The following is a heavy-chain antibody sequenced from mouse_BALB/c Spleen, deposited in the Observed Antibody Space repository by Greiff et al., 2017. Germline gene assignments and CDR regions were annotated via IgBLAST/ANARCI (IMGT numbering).Heavy chain of an antibody. CDR3: AREGRYDVDFDY. D-gene: IGHD2-14*01. CDR1: GYTFTSYW. Sequence: DLVKPGASVKLSCKASGYTFTSYWINWIKQRPGQGLEWIGRIAPGSGSTYYNEMFKGKATLTVDTSSSTAYIQLSSLSSEDSAVYFCAREGRYDVDFDYWGQGTTLTVSS. V-gene: IGHV1S41*01. J-gene: IGHJ2*01. CDR2: IAPGSGST.